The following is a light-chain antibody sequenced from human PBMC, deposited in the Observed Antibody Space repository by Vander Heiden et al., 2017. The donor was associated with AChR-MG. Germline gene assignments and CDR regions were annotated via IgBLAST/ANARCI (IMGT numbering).Light chain of an antibody. Sequence: ELVMTQSPATLSTSPGERVTLSCRASQSFSSDLAWYQQTPGQAPRLLIYGASTRAIGIPARFSGSGSGTEFTLTISNLQSEDFAVYYCQQYNTWPRTFGQGTKVDIK. CDR2: GAS. V-gene: IGKV3-15*01. CDR3: QQYNTWPRT. J-gene: IGKJ1*01. CDR1: QSFSSD.